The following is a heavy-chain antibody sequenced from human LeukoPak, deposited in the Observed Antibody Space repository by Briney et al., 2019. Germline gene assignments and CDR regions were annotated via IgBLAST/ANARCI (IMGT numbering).Heavy chain of an antibody. Sequence: GRSLRLSCETSGFTFSTYAMHWVRQAPGKGLEWMALIAYDTTNAYSSDSVRGRFTVSRDNSKNTLYLHMNSLRAEDTAVYYCAREFGVQNYGGNFGLDLWGRGTLVSVSA. V-gene: IGHV3-30*04. CDR3: AREFGVQNYGGNFGLDL. CDR2: IAYDTTNA. J-gene: IGHJ5*02. D-gene: IGHD2-21*01. CDR1: GFTFSTYA.